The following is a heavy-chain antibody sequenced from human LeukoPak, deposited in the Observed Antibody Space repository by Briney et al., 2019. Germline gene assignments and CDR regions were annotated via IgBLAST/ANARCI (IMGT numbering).Heavy chain of an antibody. V-gene: IGHV4-4*07. CDR3: AIIYGSGSYSDY. CDR2: IYTSGST. CDR1: GGSISSYY. J-gene: IGHJ4*02. D-gene: IGHD3-10*01. Sequence: QASETLSLTCTVSGGSISSYYWSWIRQPAGKGLEWIGRIYTSGSTNYNPSLKSRVTMSVDTSKNQFSLKLSSVTAADTAVYYCAIIYGSGSYSDYWGQGTLVTVSP.